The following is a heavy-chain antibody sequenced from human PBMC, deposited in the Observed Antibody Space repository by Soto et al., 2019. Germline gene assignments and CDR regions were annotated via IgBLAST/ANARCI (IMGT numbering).Heavy chain of an antibody. CDR1: GFTFSEYS. Sequence: GGSLRLSCSASGFTFSEYSMHWVRQAPGKGLQYVSTISSDGDITYYADSVKGRFTISRDNSKNTLYLQMNSLRPEDTTVYYCVKVSTFYDILTGYYSTNFFDPWGQGTLVTVSS. V-gene: IGHV3-64D*06. CDR2: ISSDGDIT. CDR3: VKVSTFYDILTGYYSTNFFDP. J-gene: IGHJ5*02. D-gene: IGHD3-9*01.